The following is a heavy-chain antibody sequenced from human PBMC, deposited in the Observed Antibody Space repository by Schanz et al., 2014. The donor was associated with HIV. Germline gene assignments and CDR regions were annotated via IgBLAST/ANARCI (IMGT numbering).Heavy chain of an antibody. V-gene: IGHV3-66*01. CDR3: ARGRGYIIGQ. CDR1: GVTSDDYG. J-gene: IGHJ4*02. D-gene: IGHD3-10*01. Sequence: EVQLVESGGGLVQPGRSLRLSCVVSGVTSDDYGMHWVRQPPGKGLEWVSVINSAGTTYYADSVKGRFTFSRDSSKNTVYLQMDSLRADDTSVYYCARGRGYIIGQWGQGILVTVSS. CDR2: INSAGTT.